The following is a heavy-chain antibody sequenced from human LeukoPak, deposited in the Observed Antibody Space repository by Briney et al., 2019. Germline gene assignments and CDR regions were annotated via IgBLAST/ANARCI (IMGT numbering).Heavy chain of an antibody. D-gene: IGHD5-24*01. CDR2: IYSGGST. Sequence: GGSLRLSCVASGFTVSSNYMSWVRQAPGKGLEWVSVIYSGGSTYYADSVKGRFTISRDNSRNTLYLQMNSLRAEDTAVYYCARGRDRDGYYFDYWGQGTLVTVSS. V-gene: IGHV3-53*01. J-gene: IGHJ4*02. CDR1: GFTVSSNY. CDR3: ARGRDRDGYYFDY.